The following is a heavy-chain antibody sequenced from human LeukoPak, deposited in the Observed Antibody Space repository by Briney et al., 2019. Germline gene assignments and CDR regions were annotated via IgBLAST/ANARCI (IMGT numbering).Heavy chain of an antibody. CDR3: VREDTPATANY. D-gene: IGHD2-21*02. CDR2: ISGGGDIT. Sequence: GGSLRLSCAASGFNFANHAMSWVRQTPGKGLEWVSAISGGGDITYYADSVTGRFTISRDNSKDTLLLQMHSLRPGDTAVYYCVREDTPATANYWGQGTLVTISS. J-gene: IGHJ4*02. CDR1: GFNFANHA. V-gene: IGHV3-23*01.